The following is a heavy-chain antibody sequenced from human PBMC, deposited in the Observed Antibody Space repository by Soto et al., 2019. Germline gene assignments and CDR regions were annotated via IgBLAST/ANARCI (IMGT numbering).Heavy chain of an antibody. V-gene: IGHV5-51*07. D-gene: IGHD3-16*01. CDR1: GNVFTYEV. CDR3: AKQIMEARHYVMDA. CDR2: IDHVGADI. J-gene: IGHJ6*02. Sequence: CRTCGGNVFTYEVTGSVHKIPGKGLEWKGSIDHVGADIRYSPSYQGEFAISADKSISTAYLQWSSLKASHTAIYYCAKQIMEARHYVMDAWGQGTPVTVPS.